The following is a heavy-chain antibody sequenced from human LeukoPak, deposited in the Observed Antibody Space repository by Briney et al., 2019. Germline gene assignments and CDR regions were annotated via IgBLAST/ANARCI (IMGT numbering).Heavy chain of an antibody. V-gene: IGHV4-30-4*01. J-gene: IGHJ4*02. CDR3: ARDRYCSSTSCYYFDY. CDR1: GASMGSGDYY. Sequence: PSQTLSLTCIVFGASMGSGDYYWSWIRQPPGKGLEWIGYIHYSGGTYSNPSLKSRVTMSVDTSKNQFSLKLSSVTAADTAVYYCARDRYCSSTSCYYFDYWGQGTLVTVSS. D-gene: IGHD2-2*01. CDR2: IHYSGGT.